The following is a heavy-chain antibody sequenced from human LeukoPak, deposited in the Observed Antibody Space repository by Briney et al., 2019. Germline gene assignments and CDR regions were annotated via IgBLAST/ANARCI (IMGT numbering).Heavy chain of an antibody. CDR1: GYTFTSYA. CDR2: INPNSGGT. J-gene: IGHJ4*02. V-gene: IGHV1-18*01. D-gene: IGHD6-13*01. Sequence: EASVKVSCKASGYTFTSYAMNWVRQAPGQGLEWMGWINPNSGGTNYAQKLQGRVTMTTDTSTSTAYMELRSLRSDDTAVYYCARSGFGTGYSSSWYGYWGQGTLVTVSS. CDR3: ARSGFGTGYSSSWYGY.